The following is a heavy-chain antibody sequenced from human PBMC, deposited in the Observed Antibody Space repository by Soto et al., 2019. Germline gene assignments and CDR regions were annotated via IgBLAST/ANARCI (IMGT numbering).Heavy chain of an antibody. CDR2: IFSNDEK. D-gene: IGHD4-4*01. V-gene: IGHV2-26*01. Sequence: SCPTLVNPTQTLTLTCTFSGFSLSTGGVGVGWIRQPPGKAPEWLAHIFSNDEKSYSTSLKNRLTISKDTSKSQVVLIMTNMVPVDTVTYFCGRILRHKSYTPDYWGQGIHVTVSS. CDR3: GRILRHKSYTPDY. J-gene: IGHJ4*02. CDR1: GFSLSTGGVG.